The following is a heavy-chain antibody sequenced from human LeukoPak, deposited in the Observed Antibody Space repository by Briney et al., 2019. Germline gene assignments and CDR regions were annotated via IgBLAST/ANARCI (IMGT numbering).Heavy chain of an antibody. J-gene: IGHJ4*02. D-gene: IGHD3-22*01. V-gene: IGHV3-21*01. CDR2: ISSSSSYI. CDR1: GFTFSSYS. Sequence: GGSLRLSCAASGFTFSSYSMNWVRQAPGKGLEWVSSISSSSSYIYYAESVKGRFTISRDNAKNSLYLQMNSLRAEDTAVYYCARDRSFYYDSSGSLDYWGQGTLVTVSS. CDR3: ARDRSFYYDSSGSLDY.